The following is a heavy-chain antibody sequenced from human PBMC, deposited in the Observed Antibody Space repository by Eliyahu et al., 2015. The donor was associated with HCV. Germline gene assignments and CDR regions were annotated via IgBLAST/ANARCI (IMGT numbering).Heavy chain of an antibody. D-gene: IGHD3-10*01. CDR2: IDHGGSST. CDR3: VRSLYYDASDI. CDR1: GFTFSGFW. Sequence: EVQLVESGGGLVQPGGSLRLSCAASGFTFSGFWMFWVRQVPGKGLVWVSRIDHGGSSTTYADSVKGRFTISRDNSKNTLYLQMNSLRAEDTAVYYCVRSLYYDASDIWGQGTTVTVSA. J-gene: IGHJ3*02. V-gene: IGHV3-74*01.